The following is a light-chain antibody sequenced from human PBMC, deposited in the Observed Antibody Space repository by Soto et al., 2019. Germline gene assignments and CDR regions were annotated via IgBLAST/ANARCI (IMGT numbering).Light chain of an antibody. CDR3: QSYDNTNQV. V-gene: IGLV6-57*04. Sequence: NFMLTQPHSVSESPGKTVTISCTRSSGSIATSYVQWYQQRPGSAPTTMIYEDNQRPSGVPDRFSGSVDNSSNSASLTISGLKTEDEADYYCQSYDNTNQVFGGGTKLTVL. CDR1: SGSIATSY. CDR2: EDN. J-gene: IGLJ3*02.